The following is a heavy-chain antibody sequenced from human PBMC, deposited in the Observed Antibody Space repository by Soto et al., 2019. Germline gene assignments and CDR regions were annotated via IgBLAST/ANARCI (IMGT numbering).Heavy chain of an antibody. J-gene: IGHJ5*02. V-gene: IGHV4-34*01. CDR1: GGSFSGYY. Sequence: SETLSLTCAVYGGSFSGYYWSWIRQPPGKGLEWIGEINHSGSTNYNPSLKSRVTISVDTSKNQFSLKLSSVTAADTAVYYCARGGDSSGYRRWFDPWGQGTLVTVSS. CDR3: ARGGDSSGYRRWFDP. CDR2: INHSGST. D-gene: IGHD3-22*01.